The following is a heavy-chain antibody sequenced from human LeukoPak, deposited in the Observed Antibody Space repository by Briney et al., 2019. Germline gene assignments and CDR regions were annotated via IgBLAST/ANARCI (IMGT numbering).Heavy chain of an antibody. CDR2: IYRSETT. V-gene: IGHV4-38-2*01. J-gene: IGHJ4*02. CDR1: GYSISSGYY. Sequence: PSETLSLTCAVSGYSISSGYYGGGSRQPRGKGGEGSGSIYRSETTYYNPSLKSRVTISVDTSKTQFSLKLSSVTSAHTAVYYCAGHPNYGGNPAGALDYSGQGDLVTVSS. CDR3: AGHPNYGGNPAGALDY. D-gene: IGHD4-23*01.